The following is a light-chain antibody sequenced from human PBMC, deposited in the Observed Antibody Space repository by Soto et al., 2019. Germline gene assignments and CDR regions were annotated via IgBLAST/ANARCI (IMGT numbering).Light chain of an antibody. CDR3: QSNNSYLLT. Sequence: DIQMTQSPSTLSASVGDRVTITCRASQSISSWLAWYQQKPGKAPKLLIYKASSLESGVPSRFSGSGSGIELTLTISSLQADDVATYYCQSNNSYLLTFGRGTKVDIK. V-gene: IGKV1-5*03. CDR1: QSISSW. CDR2: KAS. J-gene: IGKJ3*01.